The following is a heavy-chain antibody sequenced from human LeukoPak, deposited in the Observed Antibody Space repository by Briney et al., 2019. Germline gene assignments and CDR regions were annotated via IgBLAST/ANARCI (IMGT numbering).Heavy chain of an antibody. J-gene: IGHJ4*02. CDR2: INPKIGAT. Sequence: GASVKVSCKASGYTFTGYYVHWVRQAPGQGLEWIGWINPKIGATNYAQKFQGRVTMTRDTSINTAYVDLSGLTSDDTAVYYCARGITLAGKGTFDYWGQGTLVTVSS. V-gene: IGHV1-2*02. CDR3: ARGITLAGKGTFDY. CDR1: GYTFTGYY. D-gene: IGHD6-19*01.